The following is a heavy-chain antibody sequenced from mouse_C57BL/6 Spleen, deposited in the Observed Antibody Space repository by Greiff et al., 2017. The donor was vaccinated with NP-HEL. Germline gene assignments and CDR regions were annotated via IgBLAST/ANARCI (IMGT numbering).Heavy chain of an antibody. Sequence: SGPELVKPGASVKISCKASGYSFTGYYMNWVKQSPEKSLEWIGEINPSTGGTTYNQKFKAKATLTVDKSSSTAYMQLKSLTSEDSAVYYCARKANYFDYWGQGTTLTVSS. CDR3: ARKANYFDY. CDR2: INPSTGGT. J-gene: IGHJ2*01. V-gene: IGHV1-42*01. CDR1: GYSFTGYY. D-gene: IGHD1-1*01.